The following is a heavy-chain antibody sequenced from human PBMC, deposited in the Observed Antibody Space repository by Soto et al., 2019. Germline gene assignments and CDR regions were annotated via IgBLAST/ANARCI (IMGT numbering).Heavy chain of an antibody. CDR2: ISYDGSNK. CDR1: GFTFSSYA. J-gene: IGHJ4*02. D-gene: IGHD2-2*02. CDR3: PPPPAAIEGYYFDY. V-gene: IGHV3-30-3*01. Sequence: GGSLRLSCAASGFTFSSYAMHWVRQAPGKGLEWVAVISYDGSNKYYADSVKGRFTISRDNSKNTLYLQMNSLRAEDTAVYYCPPPPAAIEGYYFDYWGQGTLVTVSS.